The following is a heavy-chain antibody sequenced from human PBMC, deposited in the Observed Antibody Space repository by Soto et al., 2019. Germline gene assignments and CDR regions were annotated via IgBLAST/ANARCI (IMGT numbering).Heavy chain of an antibody. D-gene: IGHD1-26*01. CDR1: GFTFSNFA. J-gene: IGHJ4*02. Sequence: QVQLVQSGGSVVQPGRSLRLSCAASGFTFSNFAIHWVRQAPGKGLEWMAVISYDGSNTYYADSVKGRFTISRDNSKNTMYLQMNSLRPEDTAVYYCARAYPQVGSNYCDYWGQGTLVTVSS. V-gene: IGHV3-30-3*01. CDR3: ARAYPQVGSNYCDY. CDR2: ISYDGSNT.